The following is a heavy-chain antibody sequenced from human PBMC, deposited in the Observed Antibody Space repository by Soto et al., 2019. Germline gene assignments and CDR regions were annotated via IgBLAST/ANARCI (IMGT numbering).Heavy chain of an antibody. J-gene: IGHJ6*02. CDR3: AKDRRLYSSSWYSMYGMDV. Sequence: GESLKISCAASGSTFSSYGMHWVRQAPGKGLEWVAVISYDGSNKYYADSVKGRFTISRDNSKNTLYLQMNSLRAEDTAVYYCAKDRRLYSSSWYSMYGMDVWGQGTTVTVSS. D-gene: IGHD6-13*01. V-gene: IGHV3-30*18. CDR2: ISYDGSNK. CDR1: GSTFSSYG.